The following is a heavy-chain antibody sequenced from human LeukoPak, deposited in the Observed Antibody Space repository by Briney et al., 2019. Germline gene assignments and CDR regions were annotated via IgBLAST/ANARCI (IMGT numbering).Heavy chain of an antibody. Sequence: GGSLRLSCAASGFTFSSYEINWVRQAPGKGLEWISYISSGGSIFYNADSVMGRFTISRDNAKNSLYLQMNSLRAEDTAVYYCAREEAYCSGTSCFWFFYYWGQGTLVSVSS. D-gene: IGHD2-15*01. CDR3: AREEAYCSGTSCFWFFYY. J-gene: IGHJ4*02. CDR1: GFTFSSYE. V-gene: IGHV3-48*03. CDR2: ISSGGSIF.